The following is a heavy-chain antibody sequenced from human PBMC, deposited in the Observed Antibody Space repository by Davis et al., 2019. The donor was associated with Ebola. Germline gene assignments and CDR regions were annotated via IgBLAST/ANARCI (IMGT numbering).Heavy chain of an antibody. CDR3: ARLYGPGHYLNWYFNL. CDR2: IYPSDSDT. D-gene: IGHD3-10*01. J-gene: IGHJ2*01. V-gene: IGHV5-51*01. CDR1: EYRFANYW. Sequence: GESLKISCKASEYRFANYWIGWVRQKPGKGLEWMGMIYPSDSDTRYSPSFQGQVILSADKSISTAYLQWNSLQASDTAVYYCARLYGPGHYLNWYFNLWGRGTLVTVSS.